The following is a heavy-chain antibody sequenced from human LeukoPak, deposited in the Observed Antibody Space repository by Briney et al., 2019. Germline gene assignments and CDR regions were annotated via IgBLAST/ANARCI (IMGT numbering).Heavy chain of an antibody. D-gene: IGHD3-10*01. Sequence: SQTLSLTCTVSGGSISSSSYYWSSIRQPAGKGLEWIGRIYTSGSTNYNPSLNSRVTISIDTSKNQFSLSLSSVTAADTAVYYCARVSPSGVWDVWGQGTTVTVSS. CDR2: IYTSGST. J-gene: IGHJ6*02. CDR1: GGSISSSSYY. V-gene: IGHV4-61*02. CDR3: ARVSPSGVWDV.